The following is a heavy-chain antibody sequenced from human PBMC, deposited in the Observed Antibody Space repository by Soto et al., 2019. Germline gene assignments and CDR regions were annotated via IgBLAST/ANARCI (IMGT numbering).Heavy chain of an antibody. CDR3: ARIAATGRGWDV. Sequence: EVQLVESGGGLVQPGGSLRLSCVDSGFTFSSYWMSWVRQAPVKGLEWVGNIKQDGSEENYVYSLKGRFTISRDNAKNTMYLQMTSLRAGDTAVYYCARIAATGRGWDVWGQGTTVVVSS. J-gene: IGHJ6*01. D-gene: IGHD3-10*01. CDR1: GFTFSSYW. CDR2: IKQDGSEE. V-gene: IGHV3-7*01.